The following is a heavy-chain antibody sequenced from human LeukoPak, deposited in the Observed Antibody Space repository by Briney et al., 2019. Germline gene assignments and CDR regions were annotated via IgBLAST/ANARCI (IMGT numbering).Heavy chain of an antibody. Sequence: ASVKVSCKVSGYTLTELSMHWVRQAPGKGLEWMGGFDPEDGETIYAQKFQGRVTMTEDTSTDTAYMELSSLRSEDTAVYYCATDTCLGVVGATVACAFDIWGQGTMVTVSS. CDR3: ATDTCLGVVGATVACAFDI. V-gene: IGHV1-24*01. CDR2: FDPEDGET. D-gene: IGHD1-26*01. J-gene: IGHJ3*02. CDR1: GYTLTELS.